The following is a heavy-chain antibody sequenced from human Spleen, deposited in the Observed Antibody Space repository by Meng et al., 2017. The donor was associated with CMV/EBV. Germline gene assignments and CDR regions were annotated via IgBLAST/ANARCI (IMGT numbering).Heavy chain of an antibody. CDR2: IYPGDSES. D-gene: IGHD3-10*01. CDR3: ARPERKGGISAFDI. Sequence: GESLKISCQASGYSFTTFWIGWVRQMPGKGLEWMGIIYPGDSESRYSPSFQGQVTISVDKSINTAYLQWSKLKASDTAMYYCARPERKGGISAFDIWGQGTMVTVSS. CDR1: GYSFTTFW. V-gene: IGHV5-51*01. J-gene: IGHJ3*02.